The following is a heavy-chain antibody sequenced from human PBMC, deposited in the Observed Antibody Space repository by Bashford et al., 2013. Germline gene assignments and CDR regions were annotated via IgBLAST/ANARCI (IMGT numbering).Heavy chain of an antibody. CDR2: IISQFGTT. V-gene: IGHV1-69*06. D-gene: IGHD1-26*01. CDR3: ATNSGSYYFDY. J-gene: IGHJ4*02. Sequence: IVWVRQAPGQGLEWMGGIISQFGTTNYAPRFQGRITISADKSTSTTYLDLSSLTSEDSAVYYCATNSGSYYFDYWGQGTLVTVSS.